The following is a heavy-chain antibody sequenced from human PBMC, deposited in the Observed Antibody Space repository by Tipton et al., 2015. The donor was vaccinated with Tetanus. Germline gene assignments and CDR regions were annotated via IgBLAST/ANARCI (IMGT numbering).Heavy chain of an antibody. V-gene: IGHV3-30-3*01. Sequence: SLRLSCAASGFTFSSYAMHWVRQAPGKGLEWVAVISYDGSNKYYADSVKGRFTISRDNSKNTLYLQMNSLRAEDTAVYYCARYTGTAWGDFDYWGQGTLVTVSS. J-gene: IGHJ4*02. CDR3: ARYTGTAWGDFDY. CDR2: ISYDGSNK. CDR1: GFTFSSYA. D-gene: IGHD1-1*01.